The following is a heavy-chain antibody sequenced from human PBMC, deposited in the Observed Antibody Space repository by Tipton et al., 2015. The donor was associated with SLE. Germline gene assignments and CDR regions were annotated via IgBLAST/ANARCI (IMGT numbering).Heavy chain of an antibody. D-gene: IGHD1-26*01. V-gene: IGHV4-61*09. CDR1: GGSISSGSYY. Sequence: TLSLTCTVSGGSISSGSYYWSWIRQPAGKGLEWIGHIYTSGSTNYNPSLKSRVTISVDTSKNQFSLKLSSVTAADTAVYYCARDGRGYYYMDVWGKGTTVTVSS. CDR3: ARDGRGYYYMDV. CDR2: IYTSGST. J-gene: IGHJ6*03.